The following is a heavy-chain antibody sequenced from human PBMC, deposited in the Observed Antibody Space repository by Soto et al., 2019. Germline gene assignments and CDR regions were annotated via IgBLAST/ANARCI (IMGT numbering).Heavy chain of an antibody. CDR3: AHCRGGVASL. CDR2: VYWDDDK. V-gene: IGHV2-5*02. D-gene: IGHD3-16*01. J-gene: IGHJ4*02. CDR1: GFSLNTRDVG. Sequence: QITLNESGPALVKPTQTLTLTCTFSGFSLNTRDVGVGWIRQPPGKALEWLGVVYWDDDKTYSPSLKSRLTIPKDTPKNQVVLRMTKMDPVDTATYYCAHCRGGVASLWGQGTLVTVSS.